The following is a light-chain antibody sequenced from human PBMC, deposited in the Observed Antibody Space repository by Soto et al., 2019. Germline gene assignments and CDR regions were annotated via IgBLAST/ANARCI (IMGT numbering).Light chain of an antibody. CDR1: SSDVGSYNL. CDR2: EGS. J-gene: IGLJ1*01. CDR3: CSYASSSLYV. Sequence: QSALTQAASVSGSPGQSITISCTGTSSDVGSYNLVSWYQQHPGKAPKLMIYEGSKRPSGVSNRFSGSKSGNTASLTISGLQAEDEADYYCCSYASSSLYVFGTGTKVTVL. V-gene: IGLV2-23*01.